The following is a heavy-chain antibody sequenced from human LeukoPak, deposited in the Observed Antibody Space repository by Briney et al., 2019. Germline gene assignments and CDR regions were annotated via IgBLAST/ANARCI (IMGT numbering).Heavy chain of an antibody. CDR1: GFTFSSYE. CDR2: ISGSGITI. J-gene: IGHJ5*02. Sequence: GGSLRLSCAASGFTFSSYEMNGVRRAPGKGLDWVSYISGSGITIYYADSVKGRFTISPDNATNSLYLQMNSLRAEDTAVYYCARDPSPGYYYGSGRNNWFDPWGQGTLVTVSS. CDR3: ARDPSPGYYYGSGRNNWFDP. V-gene: IGHV3-48*03. D-gene: IGHD3-10*01.